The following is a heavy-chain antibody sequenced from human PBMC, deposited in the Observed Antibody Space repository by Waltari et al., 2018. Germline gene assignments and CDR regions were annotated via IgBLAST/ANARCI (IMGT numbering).Heavy chain of an antibody. J-gene: IGHJ3*02. CDR2: MYYSVIT. Sequence: QLQLQESGPGLVKPSETLSLTCVVSGGSIISAAYYWGWVRQPPGKGLEFIGSMYYSVITYHNPSLKSLVTISVDTSQNQFSLRLSSVTAADTAVYYCAREVGGSSWSTTPRGDAFDIWGQGTMVTVSS. CDR3: AREVGGSSWSTTPRGDAFDI. V-gene: IGHV4-39*01. CDR1: GGSIISAAYY. D-gene: IGHD6-13*01.